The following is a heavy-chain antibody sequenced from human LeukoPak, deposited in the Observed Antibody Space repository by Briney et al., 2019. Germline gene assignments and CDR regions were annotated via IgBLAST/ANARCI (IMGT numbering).Heavy chain of an antibody. V-gene: IGHV4-34*01. CDR2: INHSGST. CDR3: ARALTGYYNRFDP. Sequence: SETLSLTCAVYGGSFSGYYWSWIRQPPGKGLEWIGEINHSGSTNYNPSLQSRVTISVDTSKNQFSLKLSSVTAADTAVYYCARALTGYYNRFDPWGQGTLVTVSS. CDR1: GGSFSGYY. D-gene: IGHD3-9*01. J-gene: IGHJ5*02.